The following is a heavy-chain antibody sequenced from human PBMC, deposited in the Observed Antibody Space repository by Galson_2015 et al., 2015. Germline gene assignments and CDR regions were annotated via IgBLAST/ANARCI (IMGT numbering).Heavy chain of an antibody. D-gene: IGHD3-10*01. CDR1: GLTFSSYA. V-gene: IGHV3-23*01. CDR3: AKASPIWVGEA. Sequence: FRRLSCAASGLTFSSYATSWVGQAPGKGLEWVSAISGSGGSTYYADSVKGWFTISRDNSKNTLYLKMHSQRAEDSAVYCCAKASPIWVGEAWGQGTLVTVSS. J-gene: IGHJ5*02. CDR2: ISGSGGST.